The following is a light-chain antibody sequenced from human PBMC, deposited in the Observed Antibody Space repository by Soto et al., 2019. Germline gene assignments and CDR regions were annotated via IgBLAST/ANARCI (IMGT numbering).Light chain of an antibody. Sequence: IVMPPSPATISVAPGARSSISCLSSQSAGNFLAWYQQKPGQARRLLIYYISTRATGIPARFSGSGSGTEFTLTIRSLQSEDFAVYYCQQYNNWPPWKCGKGTKGAI. CDR3: QQYNNWPPWK. CDR1: QSAGNF. CDR2: YIS. J-gene: IGKJ1*01. V-gene: IGKV3D-15*01.